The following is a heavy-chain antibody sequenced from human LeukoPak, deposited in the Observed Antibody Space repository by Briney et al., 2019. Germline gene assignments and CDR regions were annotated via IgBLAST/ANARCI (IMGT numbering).Heavy chain of an antibody. V-gene: IGHV4-61*05. CDR2: IYYSGST. CDR1: GGSISSSSYY. J-gene: IGHJ4*02. Sequence: SEILSLTCTVSGGSISSSSYYWGWIRQPPGKGLEWIGYIYYSGSTNYNPSLKSRVTISVDTSKNQFSLKLSSVTAADTAVYYCASGHYDSSGYVDDYWGQGTLVTVSS. D-gene: IGHD3-22*01. CDR3: ASGHYDSSGYVDDY.